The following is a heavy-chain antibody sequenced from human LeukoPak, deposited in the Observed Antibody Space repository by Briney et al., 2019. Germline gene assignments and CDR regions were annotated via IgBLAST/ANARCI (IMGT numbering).Heavy chain of an antibody. D-gene: IGHD2-21*01. V-gene: IGHV3-23*01. Sequence: GGSLRLPCAASGFSLSSYAMSWVRQAPGKGLEWVSAISSTGAGTYHADSVRGRFTISRDSSKNTLYLQMNSLRAEDAAVYYCAKAPVTSCRGAYCYPFDYWGQGTLVTVSS. CDR2: ISSTGAGT. CDR3: AKAPVTSCRGAYCYPFDY. J-gene: IGHJ4*02. CDR1: GFSLSSYA.